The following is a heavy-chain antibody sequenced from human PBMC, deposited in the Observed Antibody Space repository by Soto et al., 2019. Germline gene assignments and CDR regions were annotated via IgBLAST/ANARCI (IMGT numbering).Heavy chain of an antibody. CDR3: ARLIPSSSGWYGVDSGYYFDY. CDR2: ISAYNGNT. J-gene: IGHJ4*02. CDR1: GYTFTSYG. D-gene: IGHD6-19*01. Sequence: ASVKVSCKASGYTFTSYGISWVRQAPGQGLEWMGWISAYNGNTNYAQKFQGRVTMTRDTSASTAYMELSSLRSEDTAVYYCARLIPSSSGWYGVDSGYYFDYWGQGTLVTVSS. V-gene: IGHV1-18*01.